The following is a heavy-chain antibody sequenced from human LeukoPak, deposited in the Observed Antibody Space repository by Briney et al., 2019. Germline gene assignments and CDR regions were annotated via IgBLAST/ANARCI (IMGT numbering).Heavy chain of an antibody. D-gene: IGHD2-2*01. CDR2: IYTSGST. J-gene: IGHJ6*03. CDR3: ARWSDGDCSSTSCYDGNYYYMDV. Sequence: SETLSLTCTVSGGSISSYYWSWIRQPAGKGLEWIGRIYTSGSTNYNPSLKSRVTMSVDTSKNQFSLKLSSVTAADTAVYYCARWSDGDCSSTSCYDGNYYYMDVWGKGTTVTISS. V-gene: IGHV4-4*07. CDR1: GGSISSYY.